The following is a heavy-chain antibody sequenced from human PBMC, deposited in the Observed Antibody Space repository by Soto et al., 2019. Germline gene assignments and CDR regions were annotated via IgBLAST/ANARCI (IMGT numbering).Heavy chain of an antibody. J-gene: IGHJ6*03. V-gene: IGHV4-59*01. CDR2: IYYSGST. CDR1: GGSISSYY. CDR3: ARGADPAGYYYYMDV. D-gene: IGHD2-15*01. Sequence: QVQLQESGPGLVKPSETLSLTCTVSGGSISSYYWSWIRQPPGKGLEWIGYIYYSGSTNYNPSLKSRVTISVDTSKNQFSLKLSSVTAADTAVYYCARGADPAGYYYYMDVWGKGTTVTVSS.